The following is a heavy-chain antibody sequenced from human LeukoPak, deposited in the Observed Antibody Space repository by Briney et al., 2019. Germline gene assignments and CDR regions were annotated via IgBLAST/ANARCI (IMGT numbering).Heavy chain of an antibody. CDR2: IYYSGST. J-gene: IGHJ3*02. CDR1: GGSISGYY. Sequence: SETLSLTCTVSGGSISGYYWSWLRQPPGKGLEWIGYIYYSGSTNYNPSLKSRVTISVDTSKNQFSLKLSSVTAADTAVYYCARLPSGSLDAFDIWGQGTMVTVSS. V-gene: IGHV4-59*01. D-gene: IGHD1-26*01. CDR3: ARLPSGSLDAFDI.